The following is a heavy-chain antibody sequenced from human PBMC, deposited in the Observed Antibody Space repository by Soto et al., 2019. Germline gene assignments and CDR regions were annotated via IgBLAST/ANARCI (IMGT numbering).Heavy chain of an antibody. CDR1: GYTFTSYA. CDR2: INAGNGNT. D-gene: IGHD3-22*01. V-gene: IGHV1-3*01. CDR3: ASAYYYDSSGYSSLYYYYGMDV. J-gene: IGHJ6*02. Sequence: QVQLVQSGAEVKKPGASGKVSCKASGYTFTSYAMHWVRQAPGQRLEWMGWINAGNGNTKYSQMFQGRVTITRDTSASTAYMELSSLRSEDTAVYYCASAYYYDSSGYSSLYYYYGMDVWGQGTTVTVSS.